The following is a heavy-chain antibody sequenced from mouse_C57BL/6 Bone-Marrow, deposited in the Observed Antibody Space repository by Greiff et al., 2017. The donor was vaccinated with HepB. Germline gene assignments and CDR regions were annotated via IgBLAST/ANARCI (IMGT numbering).Heavy chain of an antibody. D-gene: IGHD2-2*01. CDR3: TTTPSTMVRRMDY. V-gene: IGHV1-15*01. Sequence: VKLMESGAELVRPGASVTLSCKASGYTFTDYEMHWVKQTPVHGLEWIGAIDPETGGTAYNQKFKGKAILTADKSSSTAYMELRSLTSEDSAVYYCTTTPSTMVRRMDYWGQGTSVTVSS. J-gene: IGHJ4*01. CDR2: IDPETGGT. CDR1: GYTFTDYE.